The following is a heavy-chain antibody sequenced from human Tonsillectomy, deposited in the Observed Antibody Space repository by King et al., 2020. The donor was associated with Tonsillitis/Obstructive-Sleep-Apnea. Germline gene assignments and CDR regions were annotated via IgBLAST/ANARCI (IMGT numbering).Heavy chain of an antibody. CDR2: IYYSGST. D-gene: IGHD3-9*01. V-gene: IGHV4-61*01. Sequence: QLQESGPGLVKPSETLSLTCTVSGDSVSSGSYYWSWIRQPPGKGLEWIGYIYYSGSTNYNPSLNSRVTLSVDTSKNQFSLKLRSGTAADTAVYYCARYYDILTGYSYWGQGSLVTVSS. J-gene: IGHJ4*02. CDR1: GDSVSSGSYY. CDR3: ARYYDILTGYSY.